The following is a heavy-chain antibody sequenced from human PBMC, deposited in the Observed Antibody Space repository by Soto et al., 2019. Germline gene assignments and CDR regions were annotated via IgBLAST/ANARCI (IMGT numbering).Heavy chain of an antibody. J-gene: IGHJ6*02. CDR1: GGTFSSYR. CDR2: ITPVYGTP. V-gene: IGHV1-69*06. Sequence: QVQLVQSGAEVKKAGSSVKVSCKVSGGTFSSYRFSWVRQAPGQGLEWMGGITPVYGTPDYAQKFQGRVTVTADRSTNTAYMELSRLTSEDTAVYYCARDLPSLEVRSDGMDVWGQGTTVTVSS. CDR3: ARDLPSLEVRSDGMDV. D-gene: IGHD3-10*01.